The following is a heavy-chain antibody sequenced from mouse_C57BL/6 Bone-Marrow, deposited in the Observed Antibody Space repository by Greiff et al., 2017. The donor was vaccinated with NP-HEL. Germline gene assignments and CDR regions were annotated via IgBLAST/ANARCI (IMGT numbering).Heavy chain of an antibody. Sequence: VQLKQSGPELVKPGASVKMSCKASGYTFTDYNMHWVKQSHGKSLEWIGYINPNNGGTSYNQKFKGKATLTVNKSSSTAYMELRSLTSEDSAVYYCASLGHPSGHYYGSTGHFDYWGQGTTLTVSS. CDR1: GYTFTDYN. D-gene: IGHD1-1*01. J-gene: IGHJ2*01. CDR2: INPNNGGT. CDR3: ASLGHPSGHYYGSTGHFDY. V-gene: IGHV1-22*01.